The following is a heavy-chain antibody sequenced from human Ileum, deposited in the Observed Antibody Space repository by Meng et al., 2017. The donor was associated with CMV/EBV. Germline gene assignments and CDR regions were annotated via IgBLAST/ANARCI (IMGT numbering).Heavy chain of an antibody. CDR3: ARVSSVDLWSGHCPSGCYGMDV. D-gene: IGHD3-3*01. CDR1: GFTFSSYW. Sequence: GGSLRLSCAASGFTFSSYWMTWVRQAPGKGLEWVANIKEDGIDQYYVASVRGRFTISRDNAKNSLYLQMNSLRVEDTAVYYCARVSSVDLWSGHCPSGCYGMDVWGQGTTVTVSS. J-gene: IGHJ6*02. CDR2: IKEDGIDQ. V-gene: IGHV3-7*01.